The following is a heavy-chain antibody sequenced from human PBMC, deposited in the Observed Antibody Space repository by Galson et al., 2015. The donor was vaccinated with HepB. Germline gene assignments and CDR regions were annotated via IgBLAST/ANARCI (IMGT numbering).Heavy chain of an antibody. CDR1: GGTFSSYA. V-gene: IGHV1-69*06. Sequence: SVKVSCKASGGTFSSYAISWVRQAPGQGLEWMGGIIPIFGTANYAQKFQGRVTITADKSTSTAYMELSSLRSEDTAVYYCATGRTSVTYYYFDYWGQGTLVTVSS. CDR3: ATGRTSVTYYYFDY. CDR2: IIPIFGTA. J-gene: IGHJ4*02. D-gene: IGHD4-17*01.